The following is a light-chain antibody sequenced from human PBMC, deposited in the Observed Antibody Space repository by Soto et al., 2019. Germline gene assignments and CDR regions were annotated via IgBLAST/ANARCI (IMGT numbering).Light chain of an antibody. J-gene: IGKJ4*01. CDR2: KTS. Sequence: EVVMTQSPATVSVSPGERTSLSCGASQSIVTNLGWYQQKPGQAHRLLIIKTSIKADDVPDRFSGIGSGTEFTLTIGSLQSENITVYYCQQYDHWPLTLGGGTKEDMK. V-gene: IGKV3D-15*01. CDR1: QSIVTN. CDR3: QQYDHWPLT.